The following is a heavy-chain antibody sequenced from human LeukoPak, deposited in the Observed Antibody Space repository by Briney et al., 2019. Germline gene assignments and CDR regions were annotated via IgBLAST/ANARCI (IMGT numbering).Heavy chain of an antibody. CDR3: VRDGSSWGNFDY. V-gene: IGHV3-48*03. CDR1: GFTLSSYE. Sequence: PGGSLRLSCTASGFTLSSYEMSWIRQAPGKGLEWVSYLSSSSSVIYHADPVKGRFTISRDNAKNSLYLQMNSLRTEDTAVYYCVRDGSSWGNFDYWGQGTLVSVSS. D-gene: IGHD7-27*01. J-gene: IGHJ4*02. CDR2: LSSSSSVI.